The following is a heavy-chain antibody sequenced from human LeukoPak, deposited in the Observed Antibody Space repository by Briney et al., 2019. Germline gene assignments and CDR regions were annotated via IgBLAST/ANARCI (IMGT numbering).Heavy chain of an antibody. V-gene: IGHV1-2*02. CDR2: INPNSGGT. Sequence: GASVKVSCKASGYTFTSYDINWVRQATGQGLEWMGWINPNSGGTNYAQKFQGRVTMTRDTSISTAYMELSRLRSDDTAVYYCARDLLGIAVAGPDLYYFDYWGQGTLVTVSS. CDR3: ARDLLGIAVAGPDLYYFDY. CDR1: GYTFTSYD. D-gene: IGHD6-19*01. J-gene: IGHJ4*02.